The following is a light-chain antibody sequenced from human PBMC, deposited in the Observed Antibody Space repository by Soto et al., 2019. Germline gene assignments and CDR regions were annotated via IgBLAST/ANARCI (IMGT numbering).Light chain of an antibody. J-gene: IGKJ4*01. CDR1: QSVRNTY. Sequence: EIVLTQSPGTLSLSPGERATLSCRASQSVRNTYVAWYQKKPGQAPRLLVSGASSRATGIPDRYSGSGSGTDFTLTINRLEPEDFAMYFCQQYGESPPTFGGGTKVEIK. V-gene: IGKV3-20*01. CDR2: GAS. CDR3: QQYGESPPT.